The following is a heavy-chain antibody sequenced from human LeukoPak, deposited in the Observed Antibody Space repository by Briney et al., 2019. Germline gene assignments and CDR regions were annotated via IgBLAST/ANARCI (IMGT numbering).Heavy chain of an antibody. CDR1: GFTFSSYG. D-gene: IGHD1-26*01. V-gene: IGHV3-30*18. CDR2: ISYDGSKK. CDR3: AKLRLSGSYKKDAFDI. Sequence: GGSLRLSCAASGFTFSSYGMHWARQAPGKGLEWVAVISYDGSKKYYADSVKGRFTISRDNSKNTLYLQMNSLRAEDTAVYYCAKLRLSGSYKKDAFDIWGQGTMVTVSS. J-gene: IGHJ3*02.